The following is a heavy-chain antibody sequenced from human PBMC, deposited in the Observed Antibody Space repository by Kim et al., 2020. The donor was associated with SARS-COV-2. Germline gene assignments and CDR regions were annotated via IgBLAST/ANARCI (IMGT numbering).Heavy chain of an antibody. Sequence: GGSLRLSCAASGFTFSSYGMHWVRQAPGKGLEWVAVIWYDGTNKYYADSVKGRFTISGDNSKNTLYLQMNSLRAEDAAVYYCARGKGEWLGPGIGYFDYWGQGTLVTVSS. J-gene: IGHJ4*02. CDR2: IWYDGTNK. CDR3: ARGKGEWLGPGIGYFDY. D-gene: IGHD6-19*01. V-gene: IGHV3-33*08. CDR1: GFTFSSYG.